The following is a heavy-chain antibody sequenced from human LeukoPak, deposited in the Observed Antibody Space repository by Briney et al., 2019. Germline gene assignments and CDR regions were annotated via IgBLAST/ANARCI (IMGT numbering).Heavy chain of an antibody. D-gene: IGHD2-2*01. Sequence: PGGSLRLSCTASGFTFGDYAMSWVRQAPGKGREWVGFFRSKAYGGTTEYAASVKGRFTISRDDSKSIAYLQMNSLKTEDTAVYYCTRAHALGYCSSTSCYGTDYWGQGTLVTVSS. V-gene: IGHV3-49*04. CDR2: FRSKAYGGTT. CDR1: GFTFGDYA. CDR3: TRAHALGYCSSTSCYGTDY. J-gene: IGHJ4*02.